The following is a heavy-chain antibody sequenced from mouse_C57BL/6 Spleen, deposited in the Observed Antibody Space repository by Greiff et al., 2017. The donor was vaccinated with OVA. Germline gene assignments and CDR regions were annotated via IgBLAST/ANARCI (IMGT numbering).Heavy chain of an antibody. CDR2: INPGSGGT. V-gene: IGHV1-54*01. J-gene: IGHJ4*01. D-gene: IGHD3-2*02. CDR1: GYAFTNYL. CDR3: ARGSSGPLYAMDY. Sequence: VQGVESGAELVRPGTSVKVSCKASGYAFTNYLIEWVKQRPGQGLEWIGVINPGSGGTNYNEKFKGKATLTADKSSSTAYMQLSSLTSEDSAVYFCARGSSGPLYAMDYWGQGTSVTVSS.